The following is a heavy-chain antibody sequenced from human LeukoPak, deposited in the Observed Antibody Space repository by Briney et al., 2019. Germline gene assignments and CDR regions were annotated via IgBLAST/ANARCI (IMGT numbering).Heavy chain of an antibody. CDR2: ISSSGTPI. CDR1: GFAISSYE. Sequence: PGGSLRLSCAASGFAISSYEMSWVRQAPGKGLEWVSYISSSGTPIYYADSVKGRFTISRDNAKNSLYLQMNSLRAEDTSVYYCVRIKVSAFDIWGQGTMVTVSS. CDR3: VRIKVSAFDI. V-gene: IGHV3-48*03. J-gene: IGHJ3*02.